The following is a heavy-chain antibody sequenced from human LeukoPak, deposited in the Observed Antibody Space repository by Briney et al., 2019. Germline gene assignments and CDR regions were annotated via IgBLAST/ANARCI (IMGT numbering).Heavy chain of an antibody. CDR1: GLSFSTYC. J-gene: IGHJ6*02. CDR3: ARVHSTWYDYYYYGMDV. D-gene: IGHD6-13*01. Sequence: GGSLRLSCAASGLSFSTYCMNWVRHAPGKGLEWVSCINENATTIYYADSVKGRFTISRDNSKKSLYLQINSLRAEDTAVYYCARVHSTWYDYYYYGMDVWGQGTTVTVSS. V-gene: IGHV3-48*04. CDR2: INENATTI.